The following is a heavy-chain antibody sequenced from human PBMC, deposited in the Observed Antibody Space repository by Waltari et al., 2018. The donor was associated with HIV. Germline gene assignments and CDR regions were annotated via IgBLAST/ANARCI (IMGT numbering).Heavy chain of an antibody. Sequence: QVQLVESGGAVVQPGWSLRLACAASAFTSSGHAMPWVRQAPGKGLECVAFIRYDGSNKYCADSVKGRFTISRDNSKNTLYLQMNSLRAEDTAVYYCARKHGELSLSRGLFDYWGQGTLVTVSS. CDR3: ARKHGELSLSRGLFDY. V-gene: IGHV3-30*02. CDR2: IRYDGSNK. CDR1: AFTSSGHA. J-gene: IGHJ4*02. D-gene: IGHD3-16*02.